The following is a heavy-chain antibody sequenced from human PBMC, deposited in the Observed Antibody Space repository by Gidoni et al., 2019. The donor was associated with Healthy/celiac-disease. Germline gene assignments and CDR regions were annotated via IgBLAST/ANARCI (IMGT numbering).Heavy chain of an antibody. CDR1: GFTFDDYT. D-gene: IGHD3-10*01. V-gene: IGHV3-43*01. CDR3: AKDSGGCFDY. CDR2: ISWDGGST. Sequence: EVQLVESGGVVVQPGGSLRLSCAATGFTFDDYTMHWVRQAPGKGLEWVSLISWDGGSTYYADSVKGRFTISRDNSKNSLYLQMNSLRTEDTALYYCAKDSGGCFDYWGQGTLVTVSS. J-gene: IGHJ4*02.